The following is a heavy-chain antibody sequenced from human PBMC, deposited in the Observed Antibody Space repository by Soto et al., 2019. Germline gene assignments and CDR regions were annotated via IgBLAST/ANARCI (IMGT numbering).Heavy chain of an antibody. CDR1: GYTFSTSG. CDR3: AGEGPRPYYSHGMGV. Sequence: QAQLEQSGAEVKKPGASVKVSCKSSGYTFSTSGISWVRQAPGQGLEWMGWISTYNGDANYAQRFQGRVTMTTDTSSSPTFMEVRGLGSDGTAGYYCAGEGPRPYYSHGMGVLGQGTTVTVSS. D-gene: IGHD6-6*01. V-gene: IGHV1-18*01. CDR2: ISTYNGDA. J-gene: IGHJ6*02.